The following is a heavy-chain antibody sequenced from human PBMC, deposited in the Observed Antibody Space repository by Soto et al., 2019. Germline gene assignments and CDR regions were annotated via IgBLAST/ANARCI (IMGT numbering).Heavy chain of an antibody. CDR2: IYYSGST. CDR1: GGSISSYY. CDR3: ARRWGRTFDY. J-gene: IGHJ4*02. V-gene: IGHV4-59*08. D-gene: IGHD7-27*01. Sequence: QVQLQESGPGLVKPSETQSLTCTVSGGSISSYYWSWIRQPPGKGLEWIGYIYYSGSTNYNPSLXSXAXIXLDTSKHQFSLKLSSVTAADTAVYYCARRWGRTFDYWGQGTLVTVSS.